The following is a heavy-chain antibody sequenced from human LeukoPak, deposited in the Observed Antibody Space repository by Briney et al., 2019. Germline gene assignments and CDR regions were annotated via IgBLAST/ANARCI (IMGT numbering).Heavy chain of an antibody. V-gene: IGHV4-31*03. D-gene: IGHD3-22*01. Sequence: SQTLSLTCTVSGGSISSGGYSWSWIRQHPGKGLEWIGYIYYSGSTYYNPSLKSRVTISVDTSKNQFSLKLSPVTAADTAVYYCARGLTYYYDSSGFPHDAFDIWGQGTMVTVSS. CDR2: IYYSGST. J-gene: IGHJ3*02. CDR1: GGSISSGGYS. CDR3: ARGLTYYYDSSGFPHDAFDI.